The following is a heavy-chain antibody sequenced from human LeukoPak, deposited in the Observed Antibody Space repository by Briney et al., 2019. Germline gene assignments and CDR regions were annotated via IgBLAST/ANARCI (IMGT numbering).Heavy chain of an antibody. D-gene: IGHD2-15*01. Sequence: GGSLRLSCAASGFAFSSYSMTWVRQAPGKGLEWLSSFTSRSRSIYYAASVKGRFTISRDNSENTLFLQINSLRAEDTALYYCARAWSAPLGNAFDIWGEGTMVTVSS. CDR3: ARAWSAPLGNAFDI. CDR1: GFAFSSYS. J-gene: IGHJ3*02. V-gene: IGHV3-21*01. CDR2: FTSRSRSI.